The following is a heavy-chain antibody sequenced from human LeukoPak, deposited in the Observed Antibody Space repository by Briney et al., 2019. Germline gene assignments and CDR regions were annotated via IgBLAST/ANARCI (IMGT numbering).Heavy chain of an antibody. Sequence: PGGSLRLSCAASGFTFSTHWMHWVRQAPGKGLVWVSRMNGDGSSTKYADSVKGRFTISRDNAKNTLYLQMNSLRAEDTAVYYCARDAGYSYGHDAFDIWGQGTMVTVSS. V-gene: IGHV3-74*01. CDR3: ARDAGYSYGHDAFDI. CDR2: MNGDGSST. CDR1: GFTFSTHW. D-gene: IGHD5-18*01. J-gene: IGHJ3*02.